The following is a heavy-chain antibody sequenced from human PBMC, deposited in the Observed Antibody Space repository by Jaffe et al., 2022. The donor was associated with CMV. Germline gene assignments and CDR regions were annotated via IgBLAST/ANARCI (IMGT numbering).Heavy chain of an antibody. J-gene: IGHJ4*02. CDR1: GGSIASSQS. D-gene: IGHD4-17*01. Sequence: QVQLQESGPGLVKPSETLSLICAVSGGSIASSQSWSWVRQSPEKGLEWIGDIFHSGATNYNPSLKSRVTISVNKSKNQFSLRLSSVTAADTAMYYCVNGPYFFDYWGQGALVTVSS. CDR2: IFHSGAT. V-gene: IGHV4-4*02. CDR3: VNGPYFFDY.